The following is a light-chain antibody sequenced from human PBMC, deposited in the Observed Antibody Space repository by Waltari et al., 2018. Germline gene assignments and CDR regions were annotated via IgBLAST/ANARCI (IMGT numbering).Light chain of an antibody. V-gene: IGLV6-57*02. CDR2: EDN. CDR3: QSYDHNNVL. J-gene: IGLJ2*01. CDR1: GANIANNY. Sequence: NFMLTQPHSVSESLGKTVTISCPGSGANIANNYVQWYQQRPGSAPTTVIYEDNRRPSGVPDRFSGSIDSSSSSASLTISGLKTEDEADYYCQSYDHNNVLFGGGTKLTVL.